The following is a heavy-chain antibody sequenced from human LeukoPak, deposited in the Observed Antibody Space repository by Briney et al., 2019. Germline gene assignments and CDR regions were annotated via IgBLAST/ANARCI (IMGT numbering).Heavy chain of an antibody. CDR3: ARDVDIVATDFDY. Sequence: ASVKVSCKASGYTFTGYYMHWVRQAPGQGLEWMGRINPSSGGTNYAQKFQGRVTMTRDTSISTAYMELSRLRSDDTAVYYCARDVDIVATDFDYWGQGTLVTVSS. J-gene: IGHJ4*02. D-gene: IGHD5-12*01. CDR1: GYTFTGYY. CDR2: INPSSGGT. V-gene: IGHV1-2*06.